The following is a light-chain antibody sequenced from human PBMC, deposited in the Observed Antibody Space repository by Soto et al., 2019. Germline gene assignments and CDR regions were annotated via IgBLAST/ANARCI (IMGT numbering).Light chain of an antibody. V-gene: IGLV1-44*01. CDR3: SSWDDSLNGAV. J-gene: IGLJ7*01. CDR1: SSNVGSHT. CDR2: SNN. Sequence: QSVLTQPPSASGTPGQRVTISCSGSSSNVGSHTVSWYQQLPGTAPRLLIYSNNQRPSGVPDRFSGSKSGTSASLAISGLQSEDEPDYYCSSWDDSLNGAVFGGGTQLTVL.